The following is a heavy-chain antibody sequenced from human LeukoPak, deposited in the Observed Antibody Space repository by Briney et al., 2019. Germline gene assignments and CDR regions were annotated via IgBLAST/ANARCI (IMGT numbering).Heavy chain of an antibody. CDR3: ARGPRVAMVHYYYYGMDV. CDR2: INHSGST. V-gene: IGHV4-34*01. D-gene: IGHD5-18*01. CDR1: GGSFSGYY. J-gene: IGHJ6*04. Sequence: SETLSLTCAVYGGSFSGYYWSWIRQPPGKGLEWIGEINHSGSTNYNPSLKSRVTISVDTSRNQFSLKLSSVTAADTAVYYCARGPRVAMVHYYYYGMDVWGKGTTVTVSS.